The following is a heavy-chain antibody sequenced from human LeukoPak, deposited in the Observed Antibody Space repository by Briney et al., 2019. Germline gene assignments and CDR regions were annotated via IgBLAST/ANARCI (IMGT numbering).Heavy chain of an antibody. Sequence: GGSLRLSCAASGFTFSRLAMTWVRQAPGKGLEWVSTISASGGNTYYADSVKGRFAISRDISKNTLYLQLTSLRADDTAVYYCAKDGLVGATGWFDRWGQGTLVTVSS. V-gene: IGHV3-23*01. CDR2: ISASGGNT. CDR3: AKDGLVGATGWFDR. CDR1: GFTFSRLA. D-gene: IGHD1-26*01. J-gene: IGHJ5*02.